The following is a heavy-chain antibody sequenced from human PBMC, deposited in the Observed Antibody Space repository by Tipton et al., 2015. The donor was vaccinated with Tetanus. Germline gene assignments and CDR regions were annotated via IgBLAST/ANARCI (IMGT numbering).Heavy chain of an antibody. D-gene: IGHD3-10*01. CDR1: GDSINSAAW. CDR3: ARGDMVRGVIWFDP. V-gene: IGHV4-4*02. CDR2: IYNDGRT. Sequence: GLVKPSGTLSLTCAVSGDSINSAAWWTWVRQAPGQGLEWIGEIYNDGRTNYNPSLKSRVTISVDTSKNQFSLKLSSVTAADTAVYYCARGDMVRGVIWFDPWGQGTLVTVSS. J-gene: IGHJ5*02.